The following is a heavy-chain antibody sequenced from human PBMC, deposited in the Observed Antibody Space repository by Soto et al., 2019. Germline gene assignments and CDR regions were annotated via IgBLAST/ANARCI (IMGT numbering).Heavy chain of an antibody. D-gene: IGHD1-26*01. V-gene: IGHV4-61*08. CDR2: IYYSGST. Sequence: SETLFLTCSVSGGSVSSDAYYWSWIRQSPGKGLECIGYIYYSGSTNNNPSLKSRVTMSIDTSKNQLSLKLSSVTAADTAVYYCHARGPLPTAGNGEYYYYGMDVWGQGTTVTVSS. J-gene: IGHJ6*02. CDR1: GGSVSSDAYY. CDR3: HARGPLPTAGNGEYYYYGMDV.